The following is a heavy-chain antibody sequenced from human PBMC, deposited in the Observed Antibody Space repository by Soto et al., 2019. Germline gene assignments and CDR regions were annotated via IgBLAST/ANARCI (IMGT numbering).Heavy chain of an antibody. D-gene: IGHD3-10*01. CDR2: IRSKAYGGTT. CDR3: TGYRETYYYCYGMDV. J-gene: IGHJ6*04. CDR1: GFTFGDYA. Sequence: EVQLVESGGGLVKPGRSLRLSCTASGFTFGDYAMSWFRQAPGKGLEWVGFIRSKAYGGTTEYAASVKGRFTISRDDSKSIPYLQMNSLKTEDTAVYYCTGYRETYYYCYGMDVWGKGTTVTVSS. V-gene: IGHV3-49*05.